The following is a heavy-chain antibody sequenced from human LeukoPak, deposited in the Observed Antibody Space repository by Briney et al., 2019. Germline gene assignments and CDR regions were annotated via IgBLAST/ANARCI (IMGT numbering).Heavy chain of an antibody. CDR1: GLTFSRYW. D-gene: IGHD3-10*01. CDR2: IKQDGSEK. CDR3: ARGGYYGSGSYYYFDY. Sequence: GGSLRLSCAASGLTFSRYWRSWVRKAPGKGLEWVANIKQDGSEKYYVDSVKGRFTISRDNAKNSLYLQMNSLRAEDTAVYYCARGGYYGSGSYYYFDYWGQGTLVTVSS. V-gene: IGHV3-7*03. J-gene: IGHJ4*02.